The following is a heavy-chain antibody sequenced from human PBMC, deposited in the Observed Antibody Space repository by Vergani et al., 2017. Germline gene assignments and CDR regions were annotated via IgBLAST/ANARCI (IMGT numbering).Heavy chain of an antibody. Sequence: QVQLVQSGAEGKKPGASVKVSCKASGYPFTSYYMHWVRQAPGQGLEWMGIINPSGGSTSYAQKFQGRVTMTRDTSTSTVYMELSSLRSEDTAVEYCAGEGIAAAGGHYGMDVWGQGTTVTVSS. CDR2: INPSGGST. J-gene: IGHJ6*02. V-gene: IGHV1-46*01. CDR3: AGEGIAAAGGHYGMDV. CDR1: GYPFTSYY. D-gene: IGHD6-13*01.